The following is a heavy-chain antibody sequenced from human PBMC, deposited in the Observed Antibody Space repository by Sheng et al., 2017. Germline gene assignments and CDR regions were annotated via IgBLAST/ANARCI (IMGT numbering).Heavy chain of an antibody. J-gene: IGHJ6*02. CDR3: ARKRTGYSLGIRYYYYGMDV. CDR1: GGDFNRYS. Sequence: QVQLVQSGAEVKQPGSSVRVSCKASGGDFNRYSMNWVRQAPGQGLEWMGGITPMFGTATYAQNFQERVAITADASTSTAYMELRGLRSEDTAVYYCARKRTGYSLGIRYYYYGMDVWGQGP. D-gene: IGHD4-4*01. CDR2: ITPMFGTA. V-gene: IGHV1-69*01.